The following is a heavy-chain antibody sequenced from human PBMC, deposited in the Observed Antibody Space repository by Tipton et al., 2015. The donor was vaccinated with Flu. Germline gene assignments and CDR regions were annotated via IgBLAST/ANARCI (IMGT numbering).Heavy chain of an antibody. CDR2: IYPGDSDT. CDR3: AGLGVEDTAMAHADYYYGMDV. J-gene: IGHJ6*02. Sequence: QLVQSGAEVKKPGESLKISCKGSGYSFTSYWIGWVRQMPGKGLEWMGIIYPGDSDTRYSPSFQGQVTISADKSISTAYLQWSSLKASDTAMYYWAGLGVEDTAMAHADYYYGMDVWGQGTTVTVSS. CDR1: GYSFTSYW. D-gene: IGHD5-18*01. V-gene: IGHV5-51*01.